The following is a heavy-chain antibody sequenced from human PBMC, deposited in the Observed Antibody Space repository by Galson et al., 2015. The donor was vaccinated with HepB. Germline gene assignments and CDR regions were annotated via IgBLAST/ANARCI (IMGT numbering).Heavy chain of an antibody. CDR2: IKTDGSYT. V-gene: IGHV3-74*01. CDR3: VRSSNFDT. Sequence: LRLSCAASGFTFSSYWMHWVRQAPGKGLVWVSRIKTDGSYTSYADSVKGRFTISRDNAKNTVYLEMNSLRTEDTSIYYCVRSSNFDTGGQGTLVTVSS. J-gene: IGHJ4*02. D-gene: IGHD2-2*01. CDR1: GFTFSSYW.